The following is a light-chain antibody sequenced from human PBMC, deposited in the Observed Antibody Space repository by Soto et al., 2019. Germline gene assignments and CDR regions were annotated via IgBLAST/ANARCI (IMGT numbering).Light chain of an antibody. Sequence: QSVLTQPPSASGTPGQKVTISCSGSSSKIGDNYVYWHQQLPGTAPKLLIYRNNQRPSGVPDRFSGSKSGTSASLAIIGLRSEDEADYYCAAWDDSLSGYVFGPGTKVTV. J-gene: IGLJ1*01. CDR3: AAWDDSLSGYV. CDR2: RNN. V-gene: IGLV1-47*01. CDR1: SSKIGDNY.